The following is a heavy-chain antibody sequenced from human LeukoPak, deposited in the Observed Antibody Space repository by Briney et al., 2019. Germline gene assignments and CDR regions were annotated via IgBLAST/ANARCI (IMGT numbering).Heavy chain of an antibody. D-gene: IGHD4-17*01. J-gene: IGHJ4*02. CDR2: IFHSGNS. Sequence: PSETLSLTCAVSSYSISSGSYWGWIRQSPGKGLEWVGSIFHSGNSYYNPSLKSRLTMSVDTSKNQFSLKLSSVTAADTALYYCARVTYVDDMLYQYFDYWGQGILVTVSS. CDR1: SYSISSGSY. CDR3: ARVTYVDDMLYQYFDY. V-gene: IGHV4-38-2*01.